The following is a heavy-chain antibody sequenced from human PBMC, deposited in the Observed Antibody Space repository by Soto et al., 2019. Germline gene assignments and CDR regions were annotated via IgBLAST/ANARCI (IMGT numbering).Heavy chain of an antibody. D-gene: IGHD3-9*01. CDR1: GGTFSSYA. CDR3: AREGFDWPQPFDY. J-gene: IGHJ4*02. Sequence: ASVKVSCKASGGTFSSYAISWVRQAPGQGLEWMGRIIPILGIANYAQKFQGRVTITADKSTSTAYMELSSLRSEDTAVYYCAREGFDWPQPFDYWGQGTLVTVSS. CDR2: IIPILGIA. V-gene: IGHV1-69*04.